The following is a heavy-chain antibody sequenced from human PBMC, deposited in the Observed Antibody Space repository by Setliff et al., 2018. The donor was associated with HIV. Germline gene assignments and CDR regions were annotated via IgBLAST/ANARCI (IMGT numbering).Heavy chain of an antibody. CDR3: ATKVYCTNGVCLDAFDI. V-gene: IGHV1-2*06. J-gene: IGHJ3*02. Sequence: ASVKVSCKASGYTFTAYFMHWVRQAPGQGLQWMGRIIPNSGGTNYAQKFQGRVTMTRDTSISTAYMELSRLRADDTAVYYCATKVYCTNGVCLDAFDIWGQGTRVTVS. CDR1: GYTFTAYF. D-gene: IGHD2-8*01. CDR2: IIPNSGGT.